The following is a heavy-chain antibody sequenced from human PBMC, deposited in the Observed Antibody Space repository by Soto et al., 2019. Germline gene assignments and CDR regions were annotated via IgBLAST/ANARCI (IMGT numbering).Heavy chain of an antibody. D-gene: IGHD6-13*01. CDR3: ARSSVAAAGTLGN. Sequence: QVQLVQSGAEVKKPGSSVKVCCKASGGTLNSYTINWVRQAPGHGPEWLGRIIPVLGVANYAQTFQGRVTITADKSTSTVYMELTSLRSEDTAVYYCARSSVAAAGTLGNWGPGTLVTVSS. J-gene: IGHJ4*02. CDR1: GGTLNSYT. CDR2: IIPVLGVA. V-gene: IGHV1-69*02.